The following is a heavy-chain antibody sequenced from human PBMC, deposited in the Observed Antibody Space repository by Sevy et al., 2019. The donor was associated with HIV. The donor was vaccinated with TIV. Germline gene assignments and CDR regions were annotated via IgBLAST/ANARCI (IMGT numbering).Heavy chain of an antibody. CDR3: AKLAGVSRPFDY. CDR2: ISDSGTNT. J-gene: IGHJ4*02. CDR1: GLTFRNYA. V-gene: IGHV3-23*01. D-gene: IGHD2-8*01. Sequence: GGSLRLSCAASGLTFRNYAMSWVRQAPGKGLEWVSAISDSGTNTYYADSVKGRFTISRENSKNRLYLQMDSLRIDDTAVYYCAKLAGVSRPFDYWGQGTLVTVSS.